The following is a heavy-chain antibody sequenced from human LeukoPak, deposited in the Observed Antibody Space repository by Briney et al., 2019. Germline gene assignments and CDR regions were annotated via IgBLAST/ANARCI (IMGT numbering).Heavy chain of an antibody. D-gene: IGHD5-18*01. CDR3: ARGPPALAY. CDR2: TNHSGST. Sequence: PSETLSLTCAVYGGSFSGYYWSWIRQPPGKGLEWIGETNHSGSTNYNPSLKSRVTISVDTSKNQFSLKLSSVTAADTAVYYCARGPPALAYWGQGTLVTVSS. V-gene: IGHV4-34*01. CDR1: GGSFSGYY. J-gene: IGHJ4*02.